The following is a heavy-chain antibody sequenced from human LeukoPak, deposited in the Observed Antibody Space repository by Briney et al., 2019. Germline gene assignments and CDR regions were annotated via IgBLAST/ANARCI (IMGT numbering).Heavy chain of an antibody. CDR2: FDPEDGET. J-gene: IGHJ4*02. Sequence: ASVKVSCKVSGYTLTELSMHWVRQAPGKGLEWMGGFDPEDGETIYAQKFQGRVTMTEDTSTDTAYMELSSLRSEDTAVYYCATDGPPDYYDFWSGYHRRIFDYWGQGTLVTVSS. D-gene: IGHD3-3*01. CDR1: GYTLTELS. V-gene: IGHV1-24*01. CDR3: ATDGPPDYYDFWSGYHRRIFDY.